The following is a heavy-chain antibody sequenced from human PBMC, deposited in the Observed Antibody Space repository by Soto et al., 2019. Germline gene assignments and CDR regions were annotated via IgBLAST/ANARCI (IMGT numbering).Heavy chain of an antibody. Sequence: QVQLQESGPGLVKPSETLSLTCTVSGGSISSYYWSWIRQPPGKGLEWIGYIYYSGSTNYNPSLRSGATISVNTSKNQFSLKLSSVTAADTAVYYCARQNYADWYFDLWGRGTLVTVSS. CDR1: GGSISSYY. J-gene: IGHJ2*01. V-gene: IGHV4-59*08. D-gene: IGHD1-7*01. CDR2: IYYSGST. CDR3: ARQNYADWYFDL.